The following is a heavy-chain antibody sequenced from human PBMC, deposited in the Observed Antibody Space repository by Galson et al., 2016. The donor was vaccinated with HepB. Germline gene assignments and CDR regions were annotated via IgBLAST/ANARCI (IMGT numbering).Heavy chain of an antibody. CDR2: ISSSGSYT. CDR3: TREFDL. V-gene: IGHV3-11*06. CDR1: GFTFTDYY. Sequence: SLRLSCAASGFTFTDYYMTWIRQAPGKGLEWVSYISSSGSYTNYADPVKGRFTISRDNAKNSLFLQMNTLRVEDTAVYYCTREFDLWGRGTQVTVSS. J-gene: IGHJ2*01.